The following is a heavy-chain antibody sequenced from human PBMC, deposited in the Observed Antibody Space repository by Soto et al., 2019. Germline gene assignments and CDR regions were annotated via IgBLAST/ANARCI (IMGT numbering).Heavy chain of an antibody. CDR1: GGSVSSGHNY. CDR3: ARQNGVSMIVVVISVSDGADFDY. CDR2: IYHSGST. V-gene: IGHV4-61*01. J-gene: IGHJ4*02. Sequence: PSETPSLTCTVSGGSVSSGHNYWSWIRQPPGKGLEWIGCIYHSGSTNYNPSLKSRVTISVDTSKNQFSLKLSSVTAADTAVYYCARQNGVSMIVVVISVSDGADFDYWGQGTLVTVSS. D-gene: IGHD3-22*01.